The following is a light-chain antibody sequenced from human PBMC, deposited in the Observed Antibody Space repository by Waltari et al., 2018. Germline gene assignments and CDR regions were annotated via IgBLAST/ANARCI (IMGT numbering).Light chain of an antibody. CDR3: QHYVRLPAT. CDR1: QSVSRT. CDR2: CAS. V-gene: IGKV3-20*01. Sequence: EIVLTQSPGTLSLSPGARATLSCRASQSVSRTLAWYQQKPGQAPQLLIYCASIRATGTPDRFTGSGSGTDFSLTISSLEPEDFAIYFCQHYVRLPATFGQGTKVEIK. J-gene: IGKJ1*01.